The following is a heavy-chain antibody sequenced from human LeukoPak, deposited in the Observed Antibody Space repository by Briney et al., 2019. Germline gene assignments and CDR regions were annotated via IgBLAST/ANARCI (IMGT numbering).Heavy chain of an antibody. J-gene: IGHJ4*02. D-gene: IGHD3-10*01. CDR1: GFTFNSYW. Sequence: GGSLRLSCAASGFTFNSYWMSWVRQTPGKGLEWVANIKQDGSEEYYVGSVKGRFTVSRDNAKSSLFLQMNSLRVEDTAVYYCARGPTPSYYYGSGSYYSLGFWGQGTLVTVSS. V-gene: IGHV3-7*01. CDR3: ARGPTPSYYYGSGSYYSLGF. CDR2: IKQDGSEE.